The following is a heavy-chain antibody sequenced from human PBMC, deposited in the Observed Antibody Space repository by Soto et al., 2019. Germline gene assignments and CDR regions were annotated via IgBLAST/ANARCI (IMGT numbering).Heavy chain of an antibody. D-gene: IGHD4-17*01. CDR1: GASTSSSSYY. CDR2: INYSGST. Sequence: SETLSLTCRVSGASTSSSSYYWGWIRQPPGKGLEWIGNINYSGSTYYNPSLKSRVTISVDTSKNQFSLNLSSVTAADTAVYYCARTYYGGPGYWGQGTLVTVSS. CDR3: ARTYYGGPGY. J-gene: IGHJ4*02. V-gene: IGHV4-39*01.